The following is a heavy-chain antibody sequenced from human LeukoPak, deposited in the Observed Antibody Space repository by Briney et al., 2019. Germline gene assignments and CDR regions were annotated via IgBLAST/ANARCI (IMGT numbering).Heavy chain of an antibody. Sequence: GGSLRLSCAASGFTFSSYAMSWVRQAPGKGPEWVSAISGSGGSTYYADSVKGRFTISRDNSKNTLYLQMNSLRTEDTAVYYCGRIAINANNGMDVWGQGTTVTVSS. CDR3: GRIAINANNGMDV. CDR1: GFTFSSYA. D-gene: IGHD1/OR15-1a*01. J-gene: IGHJ6*02. CDR2: ISGSGGST. V-gene: IGHV3-23*01.